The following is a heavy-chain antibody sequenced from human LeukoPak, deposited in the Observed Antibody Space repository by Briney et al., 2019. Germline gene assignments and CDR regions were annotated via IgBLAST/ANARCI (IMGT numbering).Heavy chain of an antibody. J-gene: IGHJ6*03. CDR3: ARRPDVPAAIYYMDV. D-gene: IGHD2-2*01. Sequence: PSETLSLTCTVSDGSITSSSYYWGWLRQPPGKGLEWIGTIYYSGTTYYNPSLKSRVTISVDTSKNQFSLKLSSVTAADTAVFYCARRPDVPAAIYYMDVWGKGTTVTVSS. CDR1: DGSITSSSYY. CDR2: IYYSGTT. V-gene: IGHV4-39*01.